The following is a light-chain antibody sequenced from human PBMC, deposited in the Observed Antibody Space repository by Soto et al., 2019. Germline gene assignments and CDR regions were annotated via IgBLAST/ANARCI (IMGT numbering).Light chain of an antibody. CDR3: TSYTSSSTLV. CDR1: ISDVGGYNY. CDR2: DVS. J-gene: IGLJ2*01. Sequence: QSALTQPASVSGSPGQSITISCTGTISDVGGYNYVSWYQDHPGKAPKLMIYDVSHRPSGVSNRFSGSKSGNTASLTISGLQAEYEADYYCTSYTSSSTLVFGGGTKVTVL. V-gene: IGLV2-14*03.